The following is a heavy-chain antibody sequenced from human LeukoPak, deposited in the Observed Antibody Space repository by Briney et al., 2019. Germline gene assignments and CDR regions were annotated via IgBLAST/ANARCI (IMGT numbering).Heavy chain of an antibody. V-gene: IGHV3-7*01. Sequence: GGSLRLSCAASGFTFSSYWMSWVRQAPGKGLEWVANIKQDGSEKYYVDSVKGRFTISRDNAKNSLYLQMNSLRAEDTSVYYCARDWRGGYLLDWGQGTLVTVSS. CDR2: IKQDGSEK. D-gene: IGHD3-22*01. CDR1: GFTFSSYW. J-gene: IGHJ4*02. CDR3: ARDWRGGYLLD.